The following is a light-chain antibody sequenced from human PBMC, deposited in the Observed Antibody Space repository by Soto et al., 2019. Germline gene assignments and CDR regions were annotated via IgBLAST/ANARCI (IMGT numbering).Light chain of an antibody. CDR3: SSYTSISTYV. V-gene: IGLV1-40*01. CDR1: SSNIGAGYD. CDR2: GNS. J-gene: IGLJ1*01. Sequence: QSVLTQPPSVSGAPGQRVTISCTGSSSNIGAGYDVHWYQQLPGTAPKLLIYGNSNRPSGVSNRFSGSKSGNTASLTISGLQAEDEADYYCSSYTSISTYVFGTGTKLTVL.